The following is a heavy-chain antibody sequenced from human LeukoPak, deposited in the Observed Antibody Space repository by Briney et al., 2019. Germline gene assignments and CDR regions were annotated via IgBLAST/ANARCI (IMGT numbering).Heavy chain of an antibody. V-gene: IGHV3-11*06. D-gene: IGHD3-10*01. CDR2: ISSSSSYT. Sequence: GGSLRLSCAASGFTFSDYYMSWIRQAPGKVLEWVSYISSSSSYTNYADSVKGRFTISRDNAKNSLYLQMNSLRAEDTAVYYCARTAPYYYGSGTVDYWGQGTLVTVSS. CDR3: ARTAPYYYGSGTVDY. CDR1: GFTFSDYY. J-gene: IGHJ4*02.